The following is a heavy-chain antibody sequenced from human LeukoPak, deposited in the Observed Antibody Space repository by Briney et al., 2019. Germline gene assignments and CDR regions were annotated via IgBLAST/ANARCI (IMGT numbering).Heavy chain of an antibody. CDR2: IYYSGST. D-gene: IGHD1-26*01. J-gene: IGHJ6*02. Sequence: NPSETLSLTCSVSGASISSYYWSWIRQPPGKGLEWIGYIYYSGSTNYNPSLKSRVTMSVDPSKNQFSLKLSSVTAADTAVYFCARSRSGSYYYYGMDVWGQGTTVTVSS. CDR3: ARSRSGSYYYYGMDV. V-gene: IGHV4-59*01. CDR1: GASISSYY.